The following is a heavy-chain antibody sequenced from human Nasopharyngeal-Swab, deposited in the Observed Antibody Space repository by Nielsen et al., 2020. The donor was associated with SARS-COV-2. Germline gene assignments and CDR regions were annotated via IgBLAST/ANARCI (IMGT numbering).Heavy chain of an antibody. D-gene: IGHD1-26*01. V-gene: IGHV3-23*01. Sequence: GESLKISCAASGFTFSSYAMSWVRQTPGKGLAWVSSITSSSRYIYYADSVKGRFTISRDNSKNTLYLQMNSLRAEDTAVYYCAKDMFDSGSYYFDYWGQGTLVTVSS. CDR3: AKDMFDSGSYYFDY. CDR2: ITSSSRYI. CDR1: GFTFSSYA. J-gene: IGHJ4*02.